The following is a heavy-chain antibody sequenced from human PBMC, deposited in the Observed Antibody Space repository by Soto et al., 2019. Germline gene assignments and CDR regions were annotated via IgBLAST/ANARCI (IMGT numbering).Heavy chain of an antibody. D-gene: IGHD3-3*01. Sequence: GASVKVSCKASGGTFSSYAISWVRQAPGQGLEWMGGIIPIFGTANYAQKFQGRDTITADKSTSTAYMELSSLRSEDTAVYYCARYPRRFWSGYFSPYYFDYWGQGTLVTVSS. CDR1: GGTFSSYA. CDR2: IIPIFGTA. V-gene: IGHV1-69*06. J-gene: IGHJ4*02. CDR3: ARYPRRFWSGYFSPYYFDY.